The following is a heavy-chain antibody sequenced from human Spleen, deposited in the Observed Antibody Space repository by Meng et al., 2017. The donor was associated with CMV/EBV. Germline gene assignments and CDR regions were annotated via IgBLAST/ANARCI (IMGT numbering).Heavy chain of an antibody. J-gene: IGHJ3*02. Sequence: GGSLRLSCAASGFTFSSYSMNWVRRAPGKGLEWVSYISSSSSTIYYGGSVKGRFTISRDNAKNSLYLQMNSLRAEDTAVYYCAKLYVLLWFGELSSDAFDIWGQGTMVTVSS. V-gene: IGHV3-48*04. CDR2: ISSSSSTI. D-gene: IGHD3-10*01. CDR3: AKLYVLLWFGELSSDAFDI. CDR1: GFTFSSYS.